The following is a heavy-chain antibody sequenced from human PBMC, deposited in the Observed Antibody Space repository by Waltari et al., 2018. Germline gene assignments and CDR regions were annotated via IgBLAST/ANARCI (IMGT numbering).Heavy chain of an antibody. J-gene: IGHJ6*02. CDR2: IYYRGST. D-gene: IGHD6-13*01. CDR3: ARAGASSSWRNYYYYGMDV. CDR1: GGSIRSYY. V-gene: IGHV4-59*01. Sequence: QVQLQESGPGLVKPSETLSLTCTVSGGSIRSYYWSWIRQPPGKGLEWIGSIYYRGSTNHNPALKSRVTISVDTSKNQFSLKLSSVTAAETAVYYWARAGASSSWRNYYYYGMDVWGQGTTVTVSS.